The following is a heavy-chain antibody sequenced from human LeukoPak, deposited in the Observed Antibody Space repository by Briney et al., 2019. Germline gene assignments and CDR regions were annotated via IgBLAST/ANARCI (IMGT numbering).Heavy chain of an antibody. J-gene: IGHJ4*02. CDR2: INNDGSST. CDR3: TRGDYFRPFDY. D-gene: IGHD2/OR15-2a*01. CDR1: GFTFSSYL. Sequence: GGSLRLSCVASGFTFSSYLMHWVRQAPGKGLVWVSRINNDGSSTSYADSVKGRFTISRDNAKNTLYLQMNSLRAEDTAVYYCTRGDYFRPFDYWGQGTLVTVSS. V-gene: IGHV3-74*01.